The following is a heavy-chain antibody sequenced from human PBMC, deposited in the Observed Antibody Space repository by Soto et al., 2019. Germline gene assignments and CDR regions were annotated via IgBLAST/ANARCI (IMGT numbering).Heavy chain of an antibody. V-gene: IGHV1-69*08. Sequence: QVQLVQSGAEVKKPGSSVKVSCKASGGTFSSYTISWVRQAPGQGLEWMGRIIPILGIANYAQKFQGRVTIPADKSMSTAYMELRSLRSEDTDVYYCARDRVVVAADDAFDIWGQGTMVTVSS. CDR1: GGTFSSYT. D-gene: IGHD2-15*01. CDR2: IIPILGIA. CDR3: ARDRVVVAADDAFDI. J-gene: IGHJ3*02.